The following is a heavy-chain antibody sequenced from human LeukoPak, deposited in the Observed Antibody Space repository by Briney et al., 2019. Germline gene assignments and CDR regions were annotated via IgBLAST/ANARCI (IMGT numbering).Heavy chain of an antibody. J-gene: IGHJ4*02. Sequence: GGSLRLSGAASGFTFSSYAMHWVRQAPGKGLEWVAVISYDGSNKYHADSVKGRFTISRDNSKNTLYLQMNSLRAEDTAVYYCARDYGYSYYPYFDYWGQGTLVTVSS. V-gene: IGHV3-30-3*01. D-gene: IGHD5-18*01. CDR1: GFTFSSYA. CDR3: ARDYGYSYYPYFDY. CDR2: ISYDGSNK.